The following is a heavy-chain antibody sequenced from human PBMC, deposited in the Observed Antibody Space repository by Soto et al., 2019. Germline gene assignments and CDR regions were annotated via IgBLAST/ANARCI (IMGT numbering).Heavy chain of an antibody. J-gene: IGHJ4*02. V-gene: IGHV1-18*01. CDR2: ISAYNGNT. CDR3: ARDPSGQTYFDY. D-gene: IGHD6-6*01. CDR1: GYTFTSYG. Sequence: VASVKVSCKASGYTFTSYGIRWVRQAPGQGLEWMGWISAYNGNTNYAQKLQGRVTMTTDTSTSTAYMELRSLRSDDTAVYYCARDPSGQTYFDYWGQGTLVTVSS.